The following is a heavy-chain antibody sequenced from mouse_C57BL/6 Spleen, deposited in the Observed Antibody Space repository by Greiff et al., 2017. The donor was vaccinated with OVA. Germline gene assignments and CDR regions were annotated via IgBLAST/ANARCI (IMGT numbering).Heavy chain of an antibody. V-gene: IGHV1-81*01. CDR2: IYPRSGNT. CDR1: GYTFTSYG. CDR3: ARGGLYYFDY. J-gene: IGHJ2*01. Sequence: QVQLQQSGAELARPGASVKLSCKASGYTFTSYGISWVKQRTGQGLEWIGEIYPRSGNTYYNEKFKGKATQTADKSSSTAYMGLRSLTSEDSAVYFCARGGLYYFDYWGQGTTLTVSS.